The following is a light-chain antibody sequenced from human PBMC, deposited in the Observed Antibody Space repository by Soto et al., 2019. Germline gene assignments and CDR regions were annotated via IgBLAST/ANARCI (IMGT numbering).Light chain of an antibody. CDR3: QQYGTSPRT. J-gene: IGKJ1*01. CDR1: QSVSSGY. CDR2: DAS. Sequence: EIVLTQYPYTLSFSPVERSTLSFIASQSVSSGYLAWYQQKAGQAPRLLIYDASSRATGIPDRFSGSGSGTDFTLTIVRLEPEDFAVYYCQQYGTSPRTFGQGTKVDIK. V-gene: IGKV3-20*01.